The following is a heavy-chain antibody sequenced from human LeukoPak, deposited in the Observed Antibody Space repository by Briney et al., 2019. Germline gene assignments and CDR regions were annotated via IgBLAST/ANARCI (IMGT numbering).Heavy chain of an antibody. CDR2: ISGSGSST. J-gene: IGHJ4*02. Sequence: GGSLRLSCAASGFTFSNYAMTWVRQAPGKGLEWVSTISGSGSSTYYADSVKGRFTISRDNAKNSLYLQMNSLRAEDTAVYSCARTSEGSTAATGTPFDSWGQGILVTVSS. D-gene: IGHD6-13*01. CDR3: ARTSEGSTAATGTPFDS. CDR1: GFTFSNYA. V-gene: IGHV3-23*01.